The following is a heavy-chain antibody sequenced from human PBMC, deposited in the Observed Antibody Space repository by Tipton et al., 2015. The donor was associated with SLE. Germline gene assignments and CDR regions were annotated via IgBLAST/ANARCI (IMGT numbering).Heavy chain of an antibody. V-gene: IGHV4-61*01. CDR1: GGSVSSGNYY. CDR2: IYYSGST. D-gene: IGHD4-17*01. J-gene: IGHJ3*02. Sequence: TLSLTCTVSGGSVSSGNYYWSWIRRPPGKGLEWIGYIYYSGSTNYNPSLKSRVTISVDTSKNQFSLKLSSVTAADTAVYYCARLDYGDYVAFDIWGQGTMVTVSS. CDR3: ARLDYGDYVAFDI.